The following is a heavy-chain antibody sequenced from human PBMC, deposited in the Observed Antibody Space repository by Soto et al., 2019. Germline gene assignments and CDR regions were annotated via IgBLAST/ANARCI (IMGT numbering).Heavy chain of an antibody. Sequence: XGSLRLSCAASGFSFSTNYMTGVRQAPGKGLEWVSVIYSDGNTDYADFVKGRFIISSDSSKNTLHLQMNSLRAEDTAVYYCARVPLFGYGMDVWGQGTTVTVSS. CDR3: ARVPLFGYGMDV. D-gene: IGHD3-16*01. CDR2: IYSDGNT. V-gene: IGHV3-53*01. CDR1: GFSFSTNY. J-gene: IGHJ6*02.